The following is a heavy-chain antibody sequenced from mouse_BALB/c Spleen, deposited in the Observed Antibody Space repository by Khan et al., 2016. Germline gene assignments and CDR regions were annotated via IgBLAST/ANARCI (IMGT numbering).Heavy chain of an antibody. Sequence: QVQLKQSGAELVKAGASVKMSCKASGYTFTSYWMHWVKQRLGQGLEWFAETNPTNGRTYYNEKFKSKATLTVDKSSSTAYMLLSGPTFEDSAVYYCARSEKIVATYFDYWGQGTTLTVSS. D-gene: IGHD1-1*01. J-gene: IGHJ2*01. V-gene: IGHV1S81*02. CDR3: ARSEKIVATYFDY. CDR2: TNPTNGRT. CDR1: GYTFTSYW.